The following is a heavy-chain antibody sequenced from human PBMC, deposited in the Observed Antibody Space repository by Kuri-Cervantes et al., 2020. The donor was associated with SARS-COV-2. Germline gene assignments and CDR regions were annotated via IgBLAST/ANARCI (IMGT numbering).Heavy chain of an antibody. Sequence: GGSLRLSCAASGFTFDDYAMHWVRQAPGKGLEWIALITDDGFYTYYADSVRGRFTISRDNSKASLYLQMTSLRTEDTALYYCAKVVVPAHENYYEQAMDLWGKGTTVTVSS. J-gene: IGHJ6*03. CDR3: AKVVVPAHENYYEQAMDL. CDR2: ITDDGFYT. V-gene: IGHV3-43*02. CDR1: GFTFDDYA. D-gene: IGHD1-26*01.